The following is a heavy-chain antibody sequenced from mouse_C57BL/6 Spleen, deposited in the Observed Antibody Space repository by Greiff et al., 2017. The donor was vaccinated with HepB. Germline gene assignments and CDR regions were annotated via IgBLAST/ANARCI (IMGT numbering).Heavy chain of an antibody. V-gene: IGHV7-4*01. CDR1: GFVFIDYS. CDR2: IRNKVNGYTT. Sequence: EVKLMESGGGLVQPGSSLRLSCAASGFVFIDYSMIWVRQLPGKAPEWLALIRNKVNGYTTDYSASVKGRFTISRDNSQNILYLQMNTLRAEDSATYYCVKAVSSGSSYTWFAYWGQGTLVTVSA. J-gene: IGHJ3*01. D-gene: IGHD1-1*01. CDR3: VKAVSSGSSYTWFAY.